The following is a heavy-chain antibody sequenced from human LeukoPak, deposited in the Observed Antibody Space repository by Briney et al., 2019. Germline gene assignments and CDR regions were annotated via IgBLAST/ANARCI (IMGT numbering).Heavy chain of an antibody. CDR2: INHSGST. CDR1: GGSFSGYY. J-gene: IGHJ5*02. D-gene: IGHD3-10*01. V-gene: IGHV4-34*01. CDR3: ARRTKYYYGSGSYWPT. Sequence: PSETLSLTCAVYGGSFSGYYWSWIRQPPGKGLEWIGEINHSGSTNYNPSLKSRVTISVDTSKNQFSLKLNSVTAADTAVYYCARRTKYYYGSGSYWPTWGQGTLVTVSS.